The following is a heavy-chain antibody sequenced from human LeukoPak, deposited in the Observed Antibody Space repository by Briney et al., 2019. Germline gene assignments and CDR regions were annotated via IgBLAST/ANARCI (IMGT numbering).Heavy chain of an antibody. CDR1: GFTFSSYW. CDR2: ISSDGRTT. V-gene: IGHV3-74*01. CDR3: ARDSRYYYDSRNYDNGAFDM. D-gene: IGHD3-10*01. J-gene: IGHJ3*02. Sequence: QPGGSLRLSCAASGFTFSSYWMHWVRQGPGKGLVWVSRISSDGRTTSYADSVKGRFTISRDNAKNTLYLQMNSLRVEDTAVYYCARDSRYYYDSRNYDNGAFDMWGQGTMVTVSS.